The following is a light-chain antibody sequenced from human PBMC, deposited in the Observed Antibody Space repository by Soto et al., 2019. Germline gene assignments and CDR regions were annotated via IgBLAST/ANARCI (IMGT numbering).Light chain of an antibody. CDR3: LQFHNLPT. J-gene: IGKJ4*01. Sequence: DTQMTQSPSSLSASVGDRVTITCRASQGIRNDLNWYQHKPGKAPKILIYDASTLETGVPSRFSGSGSGTDFTFTISSLQPEDIATYYCLQFHNLPTFGGGAKVDIK. CDR2: DAS. V-gene: IGKV1-33*01. CDR1: QGIRND.